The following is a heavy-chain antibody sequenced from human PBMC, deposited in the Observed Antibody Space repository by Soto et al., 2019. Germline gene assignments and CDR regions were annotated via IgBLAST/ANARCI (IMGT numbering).Heavy chain of an antibody. CDR3: ARGYCSGGSCYRY. CDR1: GGSISSSSYY. Sequence: LSLTCTVSGGSISSSSYYWGWIRQPPGKGLEWIGSIYYSGSTYYNPSLKSRVTISVDTSKNQFSLKLSSVTAADTAVYYCARGYCSGGSCYRYWGQGSQVTVS. CDR2: IYYSGST. J-gene: IGHJ4*02. D-gene: IGHD2-15*01. V-gene: IGHV4-39*01.